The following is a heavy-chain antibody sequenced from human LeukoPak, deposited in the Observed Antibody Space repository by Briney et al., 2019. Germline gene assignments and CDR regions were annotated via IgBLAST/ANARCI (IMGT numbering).Heavy chain of an antibody. CDR3: AKDVLLWFGELSSHTFDI. J-gene: IGHJ3*02. CDR2: ISGSGDIT. CDR1: GFTFSSYW. Sequence: GGSLRLSCAASGFTFSSYWMSWVRQAPGKGLEWVSGISGSGDITYYADSVMGRFTISRDNSWNTVDLQLNSLRAEDTAVYYCAKDVLLWFGELSSHTFDIWGQGTVVTVSS. D-gene: IGHD3-10*01. V-gene: IGHV3-23*01.